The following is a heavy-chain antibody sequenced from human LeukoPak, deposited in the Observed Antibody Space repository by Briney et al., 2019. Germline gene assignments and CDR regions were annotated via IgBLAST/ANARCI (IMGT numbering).Heavy chain of an antibody. D-gene: IGHD3-3*01. CDR3: ARGGITIFGGIIYQDY. J-gene: IGHJ4*02. CDR1: RFTFSSYG. V-gene: IGHV3-21*04. CDR2: ISSSSSYI. Sequence: GGSLRLSCAASRFTFSSYGMSWVRQAPGKGLEWVSSISSSSSYIYYADSVKGRFTISRDNAKNSLYLQMNSLRAEDTAFYYCARGGITIFGGIIYQDYWGQGTLVTVSS.